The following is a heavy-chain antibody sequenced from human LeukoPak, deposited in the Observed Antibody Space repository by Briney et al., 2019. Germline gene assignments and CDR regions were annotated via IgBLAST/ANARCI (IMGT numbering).Heavy chain of an antibody. D-gene: IGHD3-16*01. CDR2: FYTDDST. CDR1: GFSVNGND. V-gene: IGHV3-66*01. J-gene: IGHJ4*02. Sequence: GGSLRLSCAASGFSVNGNDMIWVRQAPGKGLQWVSIFYTDDSTSHTDSVKGRFSISTDDLKSTLYLQMNNLRLDDTAVYYCARTARIRGVMTTHFYFDYWGQGALVTVS. CDR3: ARTARIRGVMTTHFYFDY.